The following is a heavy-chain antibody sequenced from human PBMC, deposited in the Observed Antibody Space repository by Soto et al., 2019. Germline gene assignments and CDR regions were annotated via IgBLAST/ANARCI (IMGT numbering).Heavy chain of an antibody. Sequence: QVQLVQSGAEVKKPGSSVKVSCKASGGTFSSYAISWVRQAPGQGLEWMGGLITISDTTNYAQKFQGRVTITADESTSTAYMELSSLRSEDTAVYYCARSQGSSTSLEIYYYYSYGMDVWGQGTTVTVSS. CDR1: GGTFSSYA. CDR3: ARSQGSSTSLEIYYYYSYGMDV. J-gene: IGHJ6*02. CDR2: LITISDTT. V-gene: IGHV1-69*01. D-gene: IGHD2-2*01.